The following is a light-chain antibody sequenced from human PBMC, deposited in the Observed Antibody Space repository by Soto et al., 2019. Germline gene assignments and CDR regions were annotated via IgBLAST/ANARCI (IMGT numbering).Light chain of an antibody. CDR2: SNN. J-gene: IGLJ3*02. CDR3: AAWDDTLNGWV. V-gene: IGLV1-44*01. CDR1: SSNIGSNY. Sequence: QSVLTQPPSASGTPGQTATISCSGSSSNIGSNYVYWYQQLPGTAPKVLIYSNNQWPSGVPDRFSDSKSGTSASLAISGLQSEDEADYYCAAWDDTLNGWVFGGGTKLTVL.